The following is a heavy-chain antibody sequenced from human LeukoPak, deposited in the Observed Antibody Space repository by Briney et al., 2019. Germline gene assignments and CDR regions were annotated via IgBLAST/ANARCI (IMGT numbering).Heavy chain of an antibody. CDR1: GYSISSGYY. J-gene: IGHJ5*02. Sequence: SETLSLTCNVSGYSISSGYYWGWIRQPPGKGLEWIGSIYYSGNTYYNPSLKSRVTISLDTSKNQFSLKLSSVTAADTAVYYCARDRIAVADPPNWFDPWGQGTLVTVSS. CDR2: IYYSGNT. CDR3: ARDRIAVADPPNWFDP. V-gene: IGHV4-38-2*02. D-gene: IGHD6-19*01.